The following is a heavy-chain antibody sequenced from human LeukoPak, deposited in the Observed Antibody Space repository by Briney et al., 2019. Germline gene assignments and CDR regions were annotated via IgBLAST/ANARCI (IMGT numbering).Heavy chain of an antibody. Sequence: ASVKVSCKASGGTFSSYAISWVRQAPGQELEWMGGIIPIFGTANYAQKFQGRVTITADKSTSTAYMELSSLRSEDTAVYYCARDRGTSWLPDPLFIWGQGTLVTVSS. V-gene: IGHV1-69*06. CDR2: IIPIFGTA. CDR1: GGTFSSYA. J-gene: IGHJ4*02. CDR3: ARDRGTSWLPDPLFI. D-gene: IGHD2-2*01.